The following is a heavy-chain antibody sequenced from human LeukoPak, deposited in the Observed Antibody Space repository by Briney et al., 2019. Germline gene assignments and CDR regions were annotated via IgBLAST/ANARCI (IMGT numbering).Heavy chain of an antibody. CDR2: IWHDGSAE. Sequence: GRSLRLSCAASGFIFSSYGIYWVRQAPGKGLEWVAVIWHDGSAEFYADSVKGRFSISRDDSKNKLYLQMNSLRAEDTALYYCAKDNRGGWSGYFDYWGQGTLVTVSS. J-gene: IGHJ4*02. D-gene: IGHD6-19*01. V-gene: IGHV3-33*06. CDR1: GFIFSSYG. CDR3: AKDNRGGWSGYFDY.